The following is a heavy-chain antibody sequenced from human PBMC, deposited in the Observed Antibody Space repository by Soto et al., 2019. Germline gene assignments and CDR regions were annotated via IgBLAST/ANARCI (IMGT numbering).Heavy chain of an antibody. Sequence: EVQLVESGGGLVQPGGSLRLSCAASGFTFSSYWMSWGRQAPGKGLEWVANINQDGSEKYYVDSVRGRFPISRDTAKNSLYLQMNSLRAEDTAVYYCARVTTAAGTSFGYWGQGTLVTVSS. D-gene: IGHD6-13*01. V-gene: IGHV3-7*05. CDR2: INQDGSEK. CDR1: GFTFSSYW. J-gene: IGHJ4*02. CDR3: ARVTTAAGTSFGY.